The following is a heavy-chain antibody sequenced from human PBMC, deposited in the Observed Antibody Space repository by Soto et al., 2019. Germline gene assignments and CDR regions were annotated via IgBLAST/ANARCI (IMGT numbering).Heavy chain of an antibody. CDR1: GTSFSGYY. CDR3: ARGHSTSGYDS. CDR2: IHHSGST. J-gene: IGHJ4*02. V-gene: IGHV4-34*01. Sequence: SETLSLTCSVYGTSFSGYYWSWIRQSPGKGLEWIGEIHHSGSTHYNPSLKSRLTFSIDESQSQFYMMLTSVTAADTALYFCARGHSTSGYDSWGQGSLVTVSS. D-gene: IGHD6-6*01.